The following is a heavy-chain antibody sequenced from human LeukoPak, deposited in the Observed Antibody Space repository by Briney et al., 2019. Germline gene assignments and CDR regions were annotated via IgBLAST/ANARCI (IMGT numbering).Heavy chain of an antibody. D-gene: IGHD6-19*01. J-gene: IGHJ4*02. CDR3: ARDLSSSGWYDY. CDR2: ISSSSSYI. CDR1: VFTFSSYS. V-gene: IGHV3-21*01. Sequence: GGSLRLSCAASVFTFSSYSMNWVRQAPWKGLEWVSSISSSSSYIYYADSVKGRFTISRDNAKNSLYLQMNSLRAEDTAVYYCARDLSSSGWYDYWGQGTLVTVSS.